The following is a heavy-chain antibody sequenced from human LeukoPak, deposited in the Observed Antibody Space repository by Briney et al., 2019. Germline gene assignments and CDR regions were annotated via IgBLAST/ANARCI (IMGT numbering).Heavy chain of an antibody. CDR1: GGSISSSSSNC. D-gene: IGHD4-23*01. CDR2: IYHSGAT. Sequence: SETLSLTCAVSGGSISSSSSNCWTWVRQPPGKGLEWIGEIYHSGATNYNPSLKSRVTMLLDKSKNQFSLKLNSVTAADTAVYYCARNGGNSDFDYWGQGTLVTVSS. J-gene: IGHJ4*02. V-gene: IGHV4-4*02. CDR3: ARNGGNSDFDY.